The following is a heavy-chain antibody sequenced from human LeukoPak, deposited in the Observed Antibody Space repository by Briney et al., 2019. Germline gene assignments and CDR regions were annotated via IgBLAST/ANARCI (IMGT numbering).Heavy chain of an antibody. D-gene: IGHD2-21*02. J-gene: IGHJ3*02. CDR3: ARRCGDCLGASDI. V-gene: IGHV3-23*01. CDR2: ISSSGNNA. CDR1: GFTFRGAA. Sequence: GGSLRLSCAVSGFTFRGAAMTWVRQAPGKGLEWVSLISSSGNNAYYADSVKGRFTISRDNSKNTLSLQMNSLRVEDTAIYYCARRCGDCLGASDIWGQGTMVTVSS.